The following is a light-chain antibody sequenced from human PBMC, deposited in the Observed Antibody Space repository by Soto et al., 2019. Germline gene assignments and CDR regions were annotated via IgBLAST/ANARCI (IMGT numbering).Light chain of an antibody. CDR1: QSVSSY. J-gene: IGKJ3*01. Sequence: EIVLTQSPATLSLSPGVRASLSCRASQSVSSYLAWYQQQPGQAPRLLIYDASNRATGIPDRFSGSGSGTDFTLTISSLEPECFAVYYCQQRSNWPPGFGPGTKVDIK. V-gene: IGKV3-11*01. CDR3: QQRSNWPPG. CDR2: DAS.